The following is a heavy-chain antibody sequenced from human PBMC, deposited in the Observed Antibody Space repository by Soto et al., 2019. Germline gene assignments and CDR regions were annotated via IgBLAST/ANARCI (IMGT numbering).Heavy chain of an antibody. V-gene: IGHV4-39*01. J-gene: IGHJ4*02. CDR2: IYYSGTT. CDR1: GVSISSSGHY. Sequence: QLQLQESGPGLVKSSETLSLTCTVSGVSISSSGHYWAWIRQPPGKGLEWIGSIYYSGTTYYNPSLKSRVTLSVDTSKNPFSPKLSSVTGADTAVYYWARSLASGTMGIIGYWGQGTLGTLSS. D-gene: IGHD3-10*01. CDR3: ARSLASGTMGIIGY.